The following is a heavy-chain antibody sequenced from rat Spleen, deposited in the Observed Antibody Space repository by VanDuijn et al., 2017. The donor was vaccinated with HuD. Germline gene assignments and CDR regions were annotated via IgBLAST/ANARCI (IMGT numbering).Heavy chain of an antibody. D-gene: IGHD1-3*01. CDR2: ITNSGGST. V-gene: IGHV5-20*01. CDR3: TTGYGDA. CDR1: GFTLSDHY. Sequence: EVQLVESGGGLVQPGRSMKLSCAASGFTLSDHYMAWVRQAPKKGLEWVASITNSGGSTYYRDSVKGRFTISRDNAKSTLYLQMDSLRSEDTATYYCTTGYGDAWGQGASVTVSS. J-gene: IGHJ4*01.